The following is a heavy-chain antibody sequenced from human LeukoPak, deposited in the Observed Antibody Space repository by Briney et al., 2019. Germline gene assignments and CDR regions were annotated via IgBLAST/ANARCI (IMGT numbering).Heavy chain of an antibody. CDR3: ARGINSSGWIYYFDY. J-gene: IGHJ4*02. D-gene: IGHD6-19*01. CDR2: IYYSGST. CDR1: GGSISSYY. Sequence: SETLSLTCTVFGGSISSYYWSWIRQPPGKGLEWIGYIYYSGSTNYNPSLKSRVTISVDTSKNQFSLKLSSVTAADTAVYYCARGINSSGWIYYFDYWGQGTLVTVSS. V-gene: IGHV4-59*01.